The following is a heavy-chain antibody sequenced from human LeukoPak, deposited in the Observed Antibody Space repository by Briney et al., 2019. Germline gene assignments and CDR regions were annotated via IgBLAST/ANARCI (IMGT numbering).Heavy chain of an antibody. V-gene: IGHV4-39*07. J-gene: IGHJ4*02. D-gene: IGHD3-22*01. CDR3: ARVSRGIGSGYYYFDY. CDR2: IYYSGST. Sequence: SETLSLTCTVSGGSLSSSSYYWGWIRQPPGTGLEWIGSIYYSGSTYYNPSLKSRVTISVDTSKNQFSLKLSSVTAADTAVYYCARVSRGIGSGYYYFDYWGQGTLVTVSS. CDR1: GGSLSSSSYY.